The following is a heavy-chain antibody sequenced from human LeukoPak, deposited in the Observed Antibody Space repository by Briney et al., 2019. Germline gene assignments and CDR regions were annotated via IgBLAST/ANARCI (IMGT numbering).Heavy chain of an antibody. V-gene: IGHV1-69*04. CDR1: GGTFSSYA. CDR3: AGSMTTGTEPVDP. CDR2: IIPILGIA. Sequence: ASVKVPCKASGGTFSSYAISWVRQAPGHGLEWMGRIIPILGIANYAQKFQGRVTITADKSTSTAYMELSSLRSEDTAVYYCAGSMTTGTEPVDPWGQGTLVTVSS. D-gene: IGHD4-17*01. J-gene: IGHJ5*02.